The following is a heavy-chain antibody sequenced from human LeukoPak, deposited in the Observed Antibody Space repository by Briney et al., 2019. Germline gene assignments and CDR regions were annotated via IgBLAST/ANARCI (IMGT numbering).Heavy chain of an antibody. CDR2: IYYSGST. V-gene: IGHV4-39*07. D-gene: IGHD2-2*01. CDR3: ARGIVVVTA. J-gene: IGHJ4*02. Sequence: LSETLSLTCTVSGGSISSSSYYWGWIRQPPGKGLEWIGSIYYSGSTYYNPSLKSRVTISVDTSKNQFSLKLSSVTAADTAVYYCARGIVVVTAWGQGTLVTVSS. CDR1: GGSISSSSYY.